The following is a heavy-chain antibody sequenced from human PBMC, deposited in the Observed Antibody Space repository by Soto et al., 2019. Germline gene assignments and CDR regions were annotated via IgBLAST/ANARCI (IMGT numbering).Heavy chain of an antibody. CDR1: GGSISRYY. D-gene: IGHD2-8*02. CDR3: ARDKITGLFDY. Sequence: SETLSPTRPVSGGSISRYYPDPVRQPPGKGLEWIGYIYYSRSTYYNPSLKSRVTISLDTSKNQFSLKLTSVTAADTAVYYCARDKITGLFDYWGQGTLVTVSS. J-gene: IGHJ4*02. V-gene: IGHV4-59*12. CDR2: IYYSRST.